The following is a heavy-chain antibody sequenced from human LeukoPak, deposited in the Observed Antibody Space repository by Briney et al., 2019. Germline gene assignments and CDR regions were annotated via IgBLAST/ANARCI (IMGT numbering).Heavy chain of an antibody. CDR1: GGSISSGNYY. J-gene: IGHJ5*02. CDR3: ASLEEVSGFDP. D-gene: IGHD4-11*01. V-gene: IGHV4-30-4*01. CDR2: IYYSGST. Sequence: SETLSFTCTVSGGSISSGNYYWSWIRQPPGKGLEWIGYIYYSGSTYYNPSLKSRVTISVDTSKNQFSLKLSSVTAADTAVYYCASLEEVSGFDPWGQGTLVTVSS.